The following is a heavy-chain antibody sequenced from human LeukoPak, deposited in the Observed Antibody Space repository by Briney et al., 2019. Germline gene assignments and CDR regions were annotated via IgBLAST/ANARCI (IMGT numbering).Heavy chain of an antibody. Sequence: GRSLRLSCEASGFTFSYYALHWVRQAPGKGLEWVAVMAYDGSNKHYADPVKGRFTISRDNSKNTVYLEMNSLRAEDTAVYYCAREMNYGGQGSPVVFDIWGQGTLVIVSS. V-gene: IGHV3-30*04. D-gene: IGHD4-23*01. CDR3: AREMNYGGQGSPVVFDI. J-gene: IGHJ3*02. CDR1: GFTFSYYA. CDR2: MAYDGSNK.